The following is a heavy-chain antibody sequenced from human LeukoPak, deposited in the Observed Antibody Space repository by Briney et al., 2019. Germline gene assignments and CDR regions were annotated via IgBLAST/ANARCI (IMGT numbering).Heavy chain of an antibody. CDR1: GFPFSTYG. J-gene: IGHJ4*02. D-gene: IGHD2-2*01. CDR2: LWYDGSKK. CDR3: ARGHNYCSSTSCFFYFDY. V-gene: IGHV3-33*01. Sequence: GRSLRLSCATSGFPFSTYGFHWVRQAPGKGLEWVAVLWYDGSKKYYADSVKGRLTISRDGSQNTLYLQMNSLRAEDTPVYYCARGHNYCSSTSCFFYFDYWGRGTLVTVSS.